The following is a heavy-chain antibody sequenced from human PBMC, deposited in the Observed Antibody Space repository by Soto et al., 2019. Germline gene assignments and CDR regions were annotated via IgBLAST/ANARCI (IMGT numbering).Heavy chain of an antibody. CDR3: ARAPLYYYDSSGYYTPGGDY. CDR2: ISAYNGNT. J-gene: IGHJ4*02. Sequence: QVQLVQSGAEVKKPGAPVKVSCKASGYTFTSYGISWVRQAPGQGLEWMGWISAYNGNTNYAQKLQGRVTMTTDTSTSTAYMELRSLRSDDTAVYYCARAPLYYYDSSGYYTPGGDYWGQGTLVTVSS. V-gene: IGHV1-18*01. CDR1: GYTFTSYG. D-gene: IGHD3-22*01.